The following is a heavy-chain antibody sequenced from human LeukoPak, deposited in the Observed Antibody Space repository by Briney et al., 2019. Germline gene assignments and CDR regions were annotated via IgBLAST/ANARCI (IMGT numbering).Heavy chain of an antibody. CDR1: GYTFTGYY. V-gene: IGHV1-2*02. CDR2: INPNRGGT. D-gene: IGHD2-2*01. J-gene: IGHJ3*02. CDR3: AKYCSSTSCPLGAFDI. Sequence: ASVKVSCKASGYTFTGYYMHWVRQAPGHGLEWMGWINPNRGGTNYAQKFQGRVTMTRDTSISTAYMELSSLRSDDTAVYYCAKYCSSTSCPLGAFDIWGQGTMVTVSS.